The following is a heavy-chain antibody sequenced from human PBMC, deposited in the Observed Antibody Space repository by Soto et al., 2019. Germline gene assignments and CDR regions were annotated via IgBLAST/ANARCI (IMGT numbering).Heavy chain of an antibody. J-gene: IGHJ4*02. D-gene: IGHD3-10*01. CDR3: AMDTNLLDYYFDY. CDR1: GYTFSNYG. CDR2: ISAYNGNT. V-gene: IGHV1-18*01. Sequence: ASVKVSCKASGYTFSNYGISWVRQAPGQGLEWMGLISAYNGNTNYAQKFQGRVTMTADTSTSTVYMELSSLRSEDTAVYYCAMDTNLLDYYFDYWGQGTLVTVSS.